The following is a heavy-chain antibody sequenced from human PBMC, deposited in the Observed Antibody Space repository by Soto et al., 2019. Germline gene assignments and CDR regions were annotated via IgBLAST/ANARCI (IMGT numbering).Heavy chain of an antibody. CDR1: GYTFTSYG. CDR2: ISAYNGNT. CDR3: ARDTPMVTSPYYYYCGMDV. D-gene: IGHD5-18*01. V-gene: IGHV1-18*04. J-gene: IGHJ6*02. Sequence: ASVKVSCKASGYTFTSYGISWVRQAPGQGLEWMGWISAYNGNTNYAQKLQGRVTMTTDTSTSTAYMELRSLRSDDTAVYYCARDTPMVTSPYYYYCGMDVWGQGTTVTVSS.